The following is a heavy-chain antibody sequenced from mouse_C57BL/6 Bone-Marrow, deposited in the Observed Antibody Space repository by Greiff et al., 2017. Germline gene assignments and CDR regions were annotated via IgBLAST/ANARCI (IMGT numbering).Heavy chain of an antibody. D-gene: IGHD2-3*01. CDR2: IYPSDSET. V-gene: IGHV1-61*01. Sequence: QVQLQQPGAELVRPGSSVKLSCKASGYTFTSYWMDWVKQRPGQGLEWIGNIYPSDSETHYNQKFKDKATLTVDKSSSTAYMQLSSLTSEDSAVYSCARRDDYCDYWGQGTTLTVSS. J-gene: IGHJ2*01. CDR3: ARRDDYCDY. CDR1: GYTFTSYW.